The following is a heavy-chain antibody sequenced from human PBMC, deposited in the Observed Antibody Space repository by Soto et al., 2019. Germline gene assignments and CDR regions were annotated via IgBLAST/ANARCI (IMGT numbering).Heavy chain of an antibody. J-gene: IGHJ3*02. D-gene: IGHD2-15*01. CDR2: IIPIFGTA. Sequence: QVQLVQSGAEVKKPGSSVKVSCKASGGTFSSYAISWVRQAPGQGLEWMGGIIPIFGTANYAQKFQGRVTITADXXTXTXXMELSSLRSEDTAVYYCARSDIVVVVAALQDAFDIWGQGTMVTVSS. CDR3: ARSDIVVVVAALQDAFDI. V-gene: IGHV1-69*12. CDR1: GGTFSSYA.